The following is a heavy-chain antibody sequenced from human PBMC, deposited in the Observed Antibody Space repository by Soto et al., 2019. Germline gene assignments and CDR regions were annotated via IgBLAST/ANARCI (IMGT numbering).Heavy chain of an antibody. CDR3: ARLAVAATRTKDY. Sequence: PSETLSLTCSVSGDSINSDKYYWGWIRQPPGKGLEWIGSIYYRGNTYYNPSLKTRVTISLDKSKSHFSLKLNSVTAADTAVYFCARLAVAATRTKDYWGQGTLVTVSS. CDR1: GDSINSDKYY. CDR2: IYYRGNT. J-gene: IGHJ4*02. V-gene: IGHV4-39*02. D-gene: IGHD6-19*01.